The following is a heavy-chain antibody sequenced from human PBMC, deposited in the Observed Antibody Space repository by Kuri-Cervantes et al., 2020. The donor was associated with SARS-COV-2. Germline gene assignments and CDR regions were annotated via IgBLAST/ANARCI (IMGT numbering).Heavy chain of an antibody. V-gene: IGHV4-31*02. CDR3: ARKMDTAMVIDY. J-gene: IGHJ4*02. CDR1: GGSISSGGYY. Sequence: SCTVSGGSISSGGYYWSWIRQHPGKGLEWIGYIYYSGSTYYNPSLKSRVTISVDTSKNQFSLKLSSVTAADTAVYYCARKMDTAMVIDYWGQGTLVTVSS. CDR2: IYYSGST. D-gene: IGHD5-18*01.